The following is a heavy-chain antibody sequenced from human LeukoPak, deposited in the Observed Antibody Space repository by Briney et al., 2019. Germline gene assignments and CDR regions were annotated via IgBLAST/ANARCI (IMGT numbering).Heavy chain of an antibody. CDR3: ARALYSMTTVTTEYWFNY. CDR1: GGSINSGDYY. Sequence: PSETLSLTCIVSGGSINSGDYYWSWIRQPPGKGLEWIGYIYYNGSTYYTPSLKSRVTISVDTSKNQFSLKVTSVTAADTAVYYCARALYSMTTVTTEYWFNYWGQGTLVTASS. CDR2: IYYNGST. J-gene: IGHJ4*02. V-gene: IGHV4-30-4*01. D-gene: IGHD4-17*01.